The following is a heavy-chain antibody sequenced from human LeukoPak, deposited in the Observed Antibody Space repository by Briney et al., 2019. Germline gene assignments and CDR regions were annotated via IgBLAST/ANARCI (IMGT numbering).Heavy chain of an antibody. J-gene: IGHJ4*02. CDR3: ARDEYRGRYFDWLPLDY. Sequence: TGGSLRLSCAASGFTFSSYGMHWVRQAPGKGLEWVAVMWYDGSNKYYADSVKGRFTISRDNSKNTLYLQMNSLRAEDTAVYYCARDEYRGRYFDWLPLDYWGQGTLVTVSS. CDR1: GFTFSSYG. V-gene: IGHV3-33*01. CDR2: MWYDGSNK. D-gene: IGHD3-9*01.